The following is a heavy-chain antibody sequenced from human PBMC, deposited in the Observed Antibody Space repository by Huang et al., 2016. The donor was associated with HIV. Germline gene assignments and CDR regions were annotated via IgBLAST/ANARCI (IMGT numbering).Heavy chain of an antibody. CDR3: AQGGYSYGF. D-gene: IGHD5-18*01. CDR1: GFTFSNFW. Sequence: EVQLVESGGDLVQPGGSLRLSRAASGFTFSNFWMSWVRQDPGKGLEGVVNIKQDGGEKYYVDSVKGRFNISRDNGDKSLYLQMNSLRAEDTAVYYCAQGGYSYGFWGQGTLVTVSS. V-gene: IGHV3-7*01. CDR2: IKQDGGEK. J-gene: IGHJ4*02.